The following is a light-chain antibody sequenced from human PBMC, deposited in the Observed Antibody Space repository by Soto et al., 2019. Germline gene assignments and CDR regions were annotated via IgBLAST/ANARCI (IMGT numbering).Light chain of an antibody. CDR2: GAS. Sequence: EIVLTQSPGTLSLSLGERATLSCRASQSVSSSYLAWYQQKPGQAPRLLIYGASSRATGIPDRFSGSGSGTDLTRTISRLEPEDFAVYYCQQYCSSPRTFGQGTKVEIK. CDR1: QSVSSSY. CDR3: QQYCSSPRT. J-gene: IGKJ1*01. V-gene: IGKV3-20*01.